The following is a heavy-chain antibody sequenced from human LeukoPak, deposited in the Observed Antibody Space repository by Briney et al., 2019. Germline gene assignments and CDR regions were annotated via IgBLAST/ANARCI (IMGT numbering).Heavy chain of an antibody. CDR1: GFTFSSYA. D-gene: IGHD6-13*01. CDR2: ISGSGGST. Sequence: PRGSLRLSCAASGFTFSSYAMSWVRQAPGKGLEWVSAISGSGGSTYYADSVKGRFTISRDNSKNTLYLQMNSLRAEDTAVYYCAKGGPPYSSSWYSSYGMDVWGQGTTVTVSS. CDR3: AKGGPPYSSSWYSSYGMDV. J-gene: IGHJ6*02. V-gene: IGHV3-23*01.